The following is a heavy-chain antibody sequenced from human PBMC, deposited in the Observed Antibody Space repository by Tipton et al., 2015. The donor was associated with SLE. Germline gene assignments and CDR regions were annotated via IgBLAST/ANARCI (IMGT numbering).Heavy chain of an antibody. D-gene: IGHD3-3*01. CDR3: ARDSHDFWSGYYRGWYFDY. CDR2: ISAYNGNT. CDR1: GYTFTSYG. V-gene: IGHV1-18*01. Sequence: QLVQSGAEVKKPGASVKVSCKASGYTFTSYGISWVRQAPGQGLEWMGWISAYNGNTNYAQKLQGRVTMTTDTSTSTAYMELRSLRSDDTAVYYCARDSHDFWSGYYRGWYFDYWGQGTLVTVSS. J-gene: IGHJ4*02.